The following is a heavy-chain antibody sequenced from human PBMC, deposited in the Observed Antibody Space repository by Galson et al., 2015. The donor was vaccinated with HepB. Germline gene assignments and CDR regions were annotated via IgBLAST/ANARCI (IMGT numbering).Heavy chain of an antibody. V-gene: IGHV1-2*02. Sequence: SVKVSCKASGYIFPGYYLHWVRQAPGQGLEWMGWINPKSGDTHYPQKFQGRATMTRDTSISTAYMELSGLISDDTAVYYCAITDYDYDAFEMWGKGTMVTVSS. D-gene: IGHD5-12*01. J-gene: IGHJ3*02. CDR1: GYIFPGYY. CDR3: AITDYDYDAFEM. CDR2: INPKSGDT.